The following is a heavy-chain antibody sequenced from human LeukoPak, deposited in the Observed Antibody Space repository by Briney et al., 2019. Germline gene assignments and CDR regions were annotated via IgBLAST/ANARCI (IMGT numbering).Heavy chain of an antibody. J-gene: IGHJ3*02. CDR1: GYSISSGYY. D-gene: IGHD2-2*01. CDR3: ARHPAGYCSSTSCLRGAFDI. CDR2: IYHSGST. Sequence: KPSETLSLTCAVSGYSISSGYYWGRIRQPPGKGLEWIGSIYHSGSTYYNPSLKSRVTISVDTSKNQFSLKLSSVTAADTAVYYCARHPAGYCSSTSCLRGAFDIWGQGTMVTVSS. V-gene: IGHV4-38-2*01.